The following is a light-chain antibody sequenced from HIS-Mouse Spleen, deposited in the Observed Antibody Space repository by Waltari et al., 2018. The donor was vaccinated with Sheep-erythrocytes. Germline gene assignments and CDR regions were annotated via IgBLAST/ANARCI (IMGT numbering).Light chain of an antibody. CDR2: EVS. CDR1: SSDVGGYNY. Sequence: QSALTQPPSAPGSPGQSVTISCPGTSSDVGGYNYVSCDQQHPGKAPKLLFYEVSKRPSGVPVRFSGSKSGNTASLTVSGLQAEDEADYYCSSYAGSNNWVFGGGTKLTVL. V-gene: IGLV2-8*01. CDR3: SSYAGSNNWV. J-gene: IGLJ3*02.